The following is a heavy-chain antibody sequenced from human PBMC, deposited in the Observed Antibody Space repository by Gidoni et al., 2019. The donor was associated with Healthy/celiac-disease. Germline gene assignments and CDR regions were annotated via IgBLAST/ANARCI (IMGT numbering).Heavy chain of an antibody. D-gene: IGHD2-15*01. J-gene: IGHJ3*02. CDR2: SSGSTI. CDR3: AREGVGDIVVVVAENQDAFDI. Sequence: SSGSTIYYADSVKGRFTISRDNAKNSLYLQMNSLRAEDTAVYYCAREGVGDIVVVVAENQDAFDIWGQGTMVTVSS. V-gene: IGHV3-48*03.